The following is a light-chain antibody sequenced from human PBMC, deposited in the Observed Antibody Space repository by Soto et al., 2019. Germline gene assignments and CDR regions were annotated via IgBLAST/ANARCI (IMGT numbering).Light chain of an antibody. V-gene: IGKV1-5*01. CDR1: QSIGRW. CDR2: DVY. Sequence: DIQMTQSPSTLSASVGDRVTITCRASQSIGRWLAWYQQKPGKAPNLLIYDVYNLEGGVPSRFSGSGSETEFTLTISSLQPDDFPTYYCKQYDSYSLTFGGGTKVDI. J-gene: IGKJ4*01. CDR3: KQYDSYSLT.